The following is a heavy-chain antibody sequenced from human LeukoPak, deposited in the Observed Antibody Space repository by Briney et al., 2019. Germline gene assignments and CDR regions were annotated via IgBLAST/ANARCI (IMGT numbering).Heavy chain of an antibody. CDR1: GFTFSSYW. V-gene: IGHV3-7*03. CDR3: ARLKARFLEGMDV. CDR2: IKQDGSEK. D-gene: IGHD3-3*01. Sequence: PGGSLRLSCAASGFTFSSYWMSWVRQAPGKGLEWVANIKQDGSEKYYVDSVKGRFTISRDNAKNSLYLQMNSLRAEDTAVYYCARLKARFLEGMDVWGQGTTVTVSS. J-gene: IGHJ6*02.